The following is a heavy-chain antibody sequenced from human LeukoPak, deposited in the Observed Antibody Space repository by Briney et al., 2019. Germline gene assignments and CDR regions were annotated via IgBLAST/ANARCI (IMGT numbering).Heavy chain of an antibody. CDR3: ARGMVRGVISYHYYYYMDV. CDR2: IYYSGST. Sequence: SETLSLTCTVSGGSISSSSYYWAWIRQSPGKGLEWIANIYYSGSTYYNPSLNSRVTISVDTSKNQFSLKLSSVAAADTAVYYCARGMVRGVISYHYYYYMDVWGKGTTVTISS. D-gene: IGHD3-10*01. CDR1: GGSISSSSYY. V-gene: IGHV4-39*01. J-gene: IGHJ6*03.